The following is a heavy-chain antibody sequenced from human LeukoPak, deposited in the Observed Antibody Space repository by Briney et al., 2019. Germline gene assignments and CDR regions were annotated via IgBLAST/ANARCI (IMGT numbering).Heavy chain of an antibody. CDR1: GLTFDDYA. V-gene: IGHV3-9*01. CDR3: ASYNWNFLNDY. D-gene: IGHD1-7*01. Sequence: GRSLRLSCAASGLTFDDYAMHWVRQAPGKGLEWVSGVSWNSGSIAYADSVKGRFTISRDNAKNSLYLQMNSLRAEDTAVYYCASYNWNFLNDYWGQGTLVTVSS. CDR2: VSWNSGSI. J-gene: IGHJ4*02.